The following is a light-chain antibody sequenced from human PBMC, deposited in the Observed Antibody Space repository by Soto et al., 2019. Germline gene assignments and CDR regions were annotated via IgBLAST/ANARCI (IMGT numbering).Light chain of an antibody. J-gene: IGKJ1*01. V-gene: IGKV1-39*01. CDR1: QSIATY. CDR2: AAS. CDR3: QQSYSTPRT. Sequence: DIQMTQSPSSLSASVGDRVTITCRASQSIATYLNWYQQKPGKAPNLLIYAASTLQSGVPLRFSGSGSGTDFTLTISSLQPEDSATYYCQQSYSTPRTFGQGTKVDIK.